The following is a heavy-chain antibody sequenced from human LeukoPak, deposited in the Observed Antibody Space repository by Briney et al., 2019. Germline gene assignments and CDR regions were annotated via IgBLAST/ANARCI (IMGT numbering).Heavy chain of an antibody. D-gene: IGHD2-15*01. Sequence: NSSETLSLTCTVSGGSISSYYWSWIRQPAGKGLEWIGRIYTSGSTNYNPSLKSRVTMSVDTSKNQFSLKLSSVTAADTAVYYCARAGVVVAANQYYYGMDVWGQGTTVTVSS. CDR1: GGSISSYY. V-gene: IGHV4-4*07. CDR2: IYTSGST. J-gene: IGHJ6*02. CDR3: ARAGVVVAANQYYYGMDV.